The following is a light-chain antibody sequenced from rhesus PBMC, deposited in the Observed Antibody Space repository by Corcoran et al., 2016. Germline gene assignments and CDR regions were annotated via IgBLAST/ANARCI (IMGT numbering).Light chain of an antibody. CDR1: QGISSY. V-gene: IGKV1-25*01. CDR2: AAS. J-gene: IGKJ4*01. CDR3: QQHNSYPLT. Sequence: DIQMTQSPSSLSASVGDRVTITCRASQGISSYLAWYKQKPGKAPNLLIYAASNLQSGDPSRLSGSGAGTDFTLTISSLQPEDVATYYWQQHNSYPLTFGGGTKVELK.